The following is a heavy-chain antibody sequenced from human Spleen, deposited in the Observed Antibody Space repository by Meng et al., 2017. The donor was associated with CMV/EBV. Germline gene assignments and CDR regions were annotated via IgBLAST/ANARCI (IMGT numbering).Heavy chain of an antibody. CDR2: IRSKNSGGTT. J-gene: IGHJ4*03. CDR3: TRCGVNCYLDY. CDR1: GFSAGDSF. Sequence: GESLKISCTVSGFSAGDSFMTWVRQAPGKGLEWVGFIRSKNSGGTTEYAASVEGRFIVSRDESNSVTYLQMNSLRIEDTAIYYCTRCGVNCYLDYWGQGTLVTVSS. V-gene: IGHV3-49*04. D-gene: IGHD2-21*01.